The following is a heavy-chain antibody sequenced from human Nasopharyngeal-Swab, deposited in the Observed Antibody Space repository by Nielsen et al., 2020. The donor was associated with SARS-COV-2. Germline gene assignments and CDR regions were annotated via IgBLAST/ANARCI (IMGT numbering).Heavy chain of an antibody. CDR2: IDWDDDK. Sequence: WIRQPLGKALEWLARIDWDDDKFYSTSLKTRLTISKDTSKNQVVLTMTNMDPVDTATYYCARTSTLTTYSSGWNDAFDIWGQGTMVTVSS. J-gene: IGHJ3*02. D-gene: IGHD6-19*01. CDR3: ARTSTLTTYSSGWNDAFDI. V-gene: IGHV2-70*04.